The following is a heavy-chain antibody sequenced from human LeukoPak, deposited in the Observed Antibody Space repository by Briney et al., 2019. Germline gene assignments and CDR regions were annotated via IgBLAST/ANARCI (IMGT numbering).Heavy chain of an antibody. V-gene: IGHV3-23*01. D-gene: IGHD3-10*01. J-gene: IGHJ6*03. CDR3: AKDRLWFGELMDV. CDR2: ISSSGGRT. CDR1: GFTFSSYG. Sequence: GGSLRLSCAASGFTFSSYGMSWVRQAPGKGLEWVSSISSSGGRTYFADSVKGRFTISRDNSKNTLYLQMNSLRAEDTAVYYCAKDRLWFGELMDVWGKGTTVTISS.